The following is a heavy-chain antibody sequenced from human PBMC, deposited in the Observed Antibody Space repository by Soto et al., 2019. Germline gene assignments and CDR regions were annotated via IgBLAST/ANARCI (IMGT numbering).Heavy chain of an antibody. CDR1: GDSVSSSSVT. Sequence: QVQLQQSEPGLVKPSQTLSLTCAISGDSVSSSSVTWNWIRQSPSRGLEWLGRTYYRSKWYNDYAESVKGRXTXTXXTSKNQFSLHLNSVTPEDTAVYYCVRLIGNSWLDFWGQGTLVTVSS. V-gene: IGHV6-1*01. D-gene: IGHD1-26*01. CDR3: VRLIGNSWLDF. J-gene: IGHJ5*01. CDR2: TYYRSKWYN.